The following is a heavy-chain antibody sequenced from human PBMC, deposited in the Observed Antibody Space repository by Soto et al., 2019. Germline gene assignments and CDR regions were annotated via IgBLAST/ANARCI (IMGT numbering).Heavy chain of an antibody. CDR3: ARAGGGIVVVVAASYMDV. Sequence: GGSLRLSCAASGFTFSSYWMHWVRQAPGKGLVWVSRINSDGSSTSYADSVKGRFTISRDNAKNTLYLQMNSLRAEDTAVYYCARAGGGIVVVVAASYMDVWGKGTTVTVSS. CDR2: INSDGSST. J-gene: IGHJ6*03. D-gene: IGHD2-15*01. CDR1: GFTFSSYW. V-gene: IGHV3-74*01.